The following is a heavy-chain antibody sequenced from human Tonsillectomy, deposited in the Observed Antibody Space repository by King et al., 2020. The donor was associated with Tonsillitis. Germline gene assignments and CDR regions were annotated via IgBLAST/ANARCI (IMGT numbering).Heavy chain of an antibody. CDR3: ARLDSGEYDSSVYKTSYFYGMHV. CDR1: GYSFTSYW. V-gene: IGHV5-51*01. Sequence: VQLVESGAEVKKPGESLKISCKGSGYSFTSYWIGWVRQLPGKGLEWMGVIHPTDSDTRYSPSFQGQVTFSTDKSISTAYLQWSSLKASDTAMYYCARLDSGEYDSSVYKTSYFYGMHVWGQETTVTVSS. CDR2: IHPTDSDT. J-gene: IGHJ6*02. D-gene: IGHD3-22*01.